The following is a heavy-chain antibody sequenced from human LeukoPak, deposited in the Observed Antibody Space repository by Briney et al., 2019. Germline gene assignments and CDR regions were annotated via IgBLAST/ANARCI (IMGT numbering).Heavy chain of an antibody. Sequence: GGSLRLSCAVSGFTFDDYAMHWVRQAPGKGLEWVSGISWNSGSIGYADSVKGRFTISRDNAKNSLYLQMNSLRAEDTALYYCAKDYYGDYGAFDYWGQGTLVTVSS. V-gene: IGHV3-9*01. CDR2: ISWNSGSI. J-gene: IGHJ4*02. D-gene: IGHD4-17*01. CDR1: GFTFDDYA. CDR3: AKDYYGDYGAFDY.